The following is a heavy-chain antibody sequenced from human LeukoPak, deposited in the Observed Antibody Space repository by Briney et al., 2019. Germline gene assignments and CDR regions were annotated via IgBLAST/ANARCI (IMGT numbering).Heavy chain of an antibody. D-gene: IGHD2-21*02. CDR2: IYTSGST. J-gene: IGHJ5*02. CDR1: GGSISSSSYY. V-gene: IGHV4-61*05. Sequence: SETLSLTCTVSGGSISSSSYYWGWIRQPPGKGLEWIGRIYTSGSTNYNPSLKSRVTMSVDTSKNQFSLKLSSVTAADTAVYYCARCGGDCYSWGRWFDPWGQGTLVTVSS. CDR3: ARCGGDCYSWGRWFDP.